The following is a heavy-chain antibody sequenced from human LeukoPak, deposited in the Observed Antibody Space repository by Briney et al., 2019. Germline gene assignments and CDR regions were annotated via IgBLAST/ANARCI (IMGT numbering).Heavy chain of an antibody. D-gene: IGHD3-3*01. Sequence: GGSLRLSCAASGFTFSSYWMSSVRQAPGKGLEWVANIKQDGSEKYYVDSVKGRFTISRDNAKNSLYLQMNSLRAEDTAVYYCAREQYYDFRQGTYYYYYMDVWGKGTTVTVSS. CDR3: AREQYYDFRQGTYYYYYMDV. J-gene: IGHJ6*03. V-gene: IGHV3-7*01. CDR1: GFTFSSYW. CDR2: IKQDGSEK.